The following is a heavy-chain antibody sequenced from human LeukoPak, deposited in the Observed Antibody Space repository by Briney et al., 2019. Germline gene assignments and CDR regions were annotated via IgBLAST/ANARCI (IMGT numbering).Heavy chain of an antibody. Sequence: ASVKVSCKASGYTFTSYGISWVRQAPGQGLEWMGWISAYNGNTNYAQKLQGRVTMTTDTSTSTAYMELRSLRSDDTAVYYCALIAAAGTLVQEVDYWGQGTLVTVSS. CDR1: GYTFTSYG. J-gene: IGHJ4*02. V-gene: IGHV1-18*01. CDR2: ISAYNGNT. D-gene: IGHD6-13*01. CDR3: ALIAAAGTLVQEVDY.